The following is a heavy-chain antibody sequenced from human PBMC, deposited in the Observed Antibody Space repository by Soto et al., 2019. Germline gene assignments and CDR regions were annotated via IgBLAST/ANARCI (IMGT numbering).Heavy chain of an antibody. Sequence: GGSLRLSCAASGFTFSSYAMSWVRQAPGKGLEWVSAISGSGGSTYYADSVKGRFTISRDNSKNTLYLQMNSLRAEDTAVYYCAKDRHAILYLSYYFDYWGQGTLVTVSS. V-gene: IGHV3-23*01. J-gene: IGHJ4*02. CDR3: AKDRHAILYLSYYFDY. D-gene: IGHD2-8*01. CDR1: GFTFSSYA. CDR2: ISGSGGST.